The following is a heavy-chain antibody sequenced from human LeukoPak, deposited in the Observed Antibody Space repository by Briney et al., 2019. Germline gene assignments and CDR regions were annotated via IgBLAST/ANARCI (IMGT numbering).Heavy chain of an antibody. V-gene: IGHV4-34*01. CDR1: GGSSSGYY. D-gene: IGHD3-22*01. J-gene: IGHJ6*03. CDR3: ARGEPGYYDSSGYLNVHYYYYMDV. CDR2: INHSGST. Sequence: SETLSLTCAVYGGSSSGYYWSWIRQPPGKGLEWIGEINHSGSTNYNPSLKSRVTISVDTSKNQFSLKLSSVTAADTAVYYCARGEPGYYDSSGYLNVHYYYYMDVWGKGTTVTVSS.